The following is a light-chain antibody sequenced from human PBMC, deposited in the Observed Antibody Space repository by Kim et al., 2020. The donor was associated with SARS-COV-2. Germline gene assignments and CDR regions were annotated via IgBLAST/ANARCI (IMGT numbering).Light chain of an antibody. CDR2: QDT. V-gene: IGLV3-1*01. CDR1: KLGDKY. Sequence: SPGQTASITCSGEKLGDKYACWYQQKPGQSPVLVIYQDTKRPSAIPERFSGSDSGNTATLTISGTQAMDEADYYCQAWDSNSFYVVFGGGTQLTVL. CDR3: QAWDSNSFYVV. J-gene: IGLJ2*01.